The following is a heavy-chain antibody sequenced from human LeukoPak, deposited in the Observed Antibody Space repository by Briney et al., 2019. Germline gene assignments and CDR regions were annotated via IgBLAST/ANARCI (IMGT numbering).Heavy chain of an antibody. CDR3: VRGAGYCSGGSCYKVRDHHAMDV. D-gene: IGHD2-15*01. CDR2: IRYRSRHI. Sequence: GGSLRLSCESSEFNFSKYSMNWVRQAPGEGLEWVSSIRYRSRHIYYRDSVKGRFIISRDNTKNSVFLQMNSLSVEDTAVYFCVRGAGYCSGGSCYKVRDHHAMDVWGQGTTVTVS. V-gene: IGHV3-21*01. J-gene: IGHJ6*02. CDR1: EFNFSKYS.